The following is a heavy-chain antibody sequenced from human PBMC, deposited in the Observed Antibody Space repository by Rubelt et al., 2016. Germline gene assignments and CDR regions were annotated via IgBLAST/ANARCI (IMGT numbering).Heavy chain of an antibody. J-gene: IGHJ5*02. CDR3: ARVSGTTNNWFDP. CDR2: ISAYNGNT. D-gene: IGHD1-1*01. Sequence: QVQLVQSGAEVKKPGTSVKVSCKASGYTFTSYGISWVRQAPGQGLEWMGWISAYNGNTNYAQKRQGRVTMTTETSTSTAYMELRSRRSDDTAGYYCARVSGTTNNWFDPWGQGTLVTVSS. CDR1: GYTFTSYG. V-gene: IGHV1-18*01.